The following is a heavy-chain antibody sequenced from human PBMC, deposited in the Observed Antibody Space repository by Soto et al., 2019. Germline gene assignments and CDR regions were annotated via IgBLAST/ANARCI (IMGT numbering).Heavy chain of an antibody. Sequence: QVQLQESGPGLVKPSQTLSLTCTVSGGAVSSGGYYWSWIRQHPGKGLEWIGYISHNGYSYYNPSLKSRVTISLHTSKNPFSLKLSYVTAEDTAVYYCARRPQGDRGNRFDPWGQGTLVTVSS. CDR3: ARRPQGDRGNRFDP. D-gene: IGHD3-16*01. CDR2: ISHNGYS. CDR1: GGAVSSGGYY. J-gene: IGHJ5*02. V-gene: IGHV4-31*03.